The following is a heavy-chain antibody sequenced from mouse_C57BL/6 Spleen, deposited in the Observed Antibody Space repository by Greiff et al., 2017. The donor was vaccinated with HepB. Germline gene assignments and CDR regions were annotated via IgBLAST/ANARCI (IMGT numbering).Heavy chain of an antibody. Sequence: EVKLQESGGGLVQPGGSMKLSCVASGFTFSNYWMNWVRQSPEKGLEWVAQIRLKSDNYATHYAVYVKGRFTITRDDSNSSVYLQMNNLSAEDTGIYYCTSCATVVPFDDWGQGTPLTVSP. V-gene: IGHV6-3*01. CDR3: TSCATVVPFDD. CDR1: GFTFSNYW. D-gene: IGHD1-1*01. J-gene: IGHJ2*01. CDR2: IRLKSDNYAT.